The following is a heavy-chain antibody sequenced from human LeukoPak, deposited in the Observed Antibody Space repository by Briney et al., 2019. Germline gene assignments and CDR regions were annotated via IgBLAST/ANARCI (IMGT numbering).Heavy chain of an antibody. V-gene: IGHV3-23*01. CDR3: VRRGDASSGWGDHDF. D-gene: IGHD6-19*01. Sequence: GGSLRLSCAASGFTFNRNAISWVRQAPGKGLEWVSTIGGSGDKTFYADSVKGRFTISRDNSKNMVHLQMNSLTGEDTALYYCVRRGDASSGWGDHDFWGQGTTVTVSS. CDR1: GFTFNRNA. J-gene: IGHJ6*02. CDR2: IGGSGDKT.